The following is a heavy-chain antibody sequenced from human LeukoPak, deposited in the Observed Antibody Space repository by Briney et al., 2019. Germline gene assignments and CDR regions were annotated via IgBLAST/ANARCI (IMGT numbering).Heavy chain of an antibody. CDR2: ISAYNGNT. J-gene: IGHJ4*02. CDR3: AREMATIFDY. Sequence: ASVKVSCKASGYTFSNYAFSWVRQAPGQGPEWMGWISAYNGNTNYAQKLQGRVTMTTDTSTSTAYMELRSLRSDDTAVYYCAREMATIFDYWGQGTLVTVSS. CDR1: GYTFSNYA. D-gene: IGHD5-24*01. V-gene: IGHV1-18*01.